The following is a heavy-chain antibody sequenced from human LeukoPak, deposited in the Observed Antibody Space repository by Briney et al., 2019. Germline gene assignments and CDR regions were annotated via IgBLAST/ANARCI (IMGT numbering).Heavy chain of an antibody. V-gene: IGHV3-23*01. CDR3: AKDPFDYVWGSRNHHFDY. CDR2: ISGSGRST. J-gene: IGHJ4*02. Sequence: GGSLRLSCAASGFTFSSYAMNWVRQAPGKGLEWVSGISGSGRSTYYADPVKGRFTISRDNSKNTLYLQMNSLRAEDTAVYYCAKDPFDYVWGSRNHHFDYWGQGTLVTVSS. D-gene: IGHD3-16*01. CDR1: GFTFSSYA.